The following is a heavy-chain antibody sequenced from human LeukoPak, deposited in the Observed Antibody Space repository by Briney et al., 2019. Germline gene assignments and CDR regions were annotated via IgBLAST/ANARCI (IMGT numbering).Heavy chain of an antibody. D-gene: IGHD6-6*01. Sequence: GGSLRLSCAASGFTFSSYAMHWVRQAPGKGLEYVSAISSNGGSTYYANPVKGRFTISRDNSKNTLYLQMGSLRAEDMAVYCCARTMRDSSSSFYDYWGQGTLVTVSS. V-gene: IGHV3-64*01. CDR3: ARTMRDSSSSFYDY. J-gene: IGHJ4*02. CDR2: ISSNGGST. CDR1: GFTFSSYA.